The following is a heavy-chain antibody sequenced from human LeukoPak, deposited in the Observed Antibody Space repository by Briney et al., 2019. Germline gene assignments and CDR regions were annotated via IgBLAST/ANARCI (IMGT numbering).Heavy chain of an antibody. D-gene: IGHD3-3*01. CDR3: ARDPRITIFGVVTSYGMDV. Sequence: SETLSLTCTVSGGSISSGDYYWSWIRQPPGKGLEWIGYIYHSGSTYYNPSLKSRVTISVDTSKNQFSLKLSSVTAADTAVYYCARDPRITIFGVVTSYGMDVWGQGTTVTVSS. J-gene: IGHJ6*02. CDR2: IYHSGST. V-gene: IGHV4-30-4*01. CDR1: GGSISSGDYY.